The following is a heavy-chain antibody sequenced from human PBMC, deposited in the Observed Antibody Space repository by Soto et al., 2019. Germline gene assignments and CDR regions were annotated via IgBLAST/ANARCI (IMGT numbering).Heavy chain of an antibody. CDR1: GFTFSSYG. Sequence: QVQLVESGGGVVQPGRSLRLSCAASGFTFSSYGMHWVRQAPGKGLEWVAVIWYDGSSKYYADSVKGRFTISRDNSKNTLYLQMNILRAEDTAVYYCARDVMVTAMVMWYFDLWGRGTLVTVSS. D-gene: IGHD2-21*02. J-gene: IGHJ2*01. CDR2: IWYDGSSK. CDR3: ARDVMVTAMVMWYFDL. V-gene: IGHV3-33*01.